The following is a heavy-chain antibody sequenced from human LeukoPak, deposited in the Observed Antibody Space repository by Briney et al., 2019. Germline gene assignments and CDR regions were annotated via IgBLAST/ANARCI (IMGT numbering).Heavy chain of an antibody. V-gene: IGHV3-23*01. CDR2: ICGSGGST. CDR1: GFTFSSYA. D-gene: IGHD3-10*01. Sequence: GGSLRLSCAASGFTFSSYAMSWVRQAPGKGLEWVSGICGSGGSTYYADSVKGRFTISRDNSKNTLYLQMNSLRAEDTAMYYCAKGGVGSGKTFDSWGQGTLVTVSS. J-gene: IGHJ4*02. CDR3: AKGGVGSGKTFDS.